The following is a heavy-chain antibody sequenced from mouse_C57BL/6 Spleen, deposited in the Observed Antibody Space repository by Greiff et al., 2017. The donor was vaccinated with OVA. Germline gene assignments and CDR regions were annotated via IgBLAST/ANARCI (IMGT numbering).Heavy chain of an antibody. D-gene: IGHD2-3*01. CDR1: GFTFSSYA. CDR2: ISDGGSYT. J-gene: IGHJ4*01. Sequence: EVQLKESGGGLVKPGGSLKLSCAASGFTFSSYAMSWVRQTPEKRLEWVATISDGGSYTYYPDNVKGRFTISRDNAKNNLYLQMSHLKSEDTAMYYCARRGIYDGYYYAMDYWGQGTSVTVSS. CDR3: ARRGIYDGYYYAMDY. V-gene: IGHV5-4*01.